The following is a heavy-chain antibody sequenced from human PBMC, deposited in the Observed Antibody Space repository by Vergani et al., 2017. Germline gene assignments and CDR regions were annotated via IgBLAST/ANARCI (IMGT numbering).Heavy chain of an antibody. CDR1: GAAIKDFY. J-gene: IGHJ5*02. Sequence: QVQLQESGPGLVKPSETLSLTCTVSGAAIKDFYWSWFRQPPGKGLEWIGYVYYTESTTYNPSLKSRVTISVDTSNNQFSLRMTSLTASDTAIYYCASDRDRYCRSTTSCHNGFDAWGQGSLVTVSS. CDR2: VYYTEST. D-gene: IGHD2-2*01. V-gene: IGHV4-59*01. CDR3: ASDRDRYCRSTTSCHNGFDA.